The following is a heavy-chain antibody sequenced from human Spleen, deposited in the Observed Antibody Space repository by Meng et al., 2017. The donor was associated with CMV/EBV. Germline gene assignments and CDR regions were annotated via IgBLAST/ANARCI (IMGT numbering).Heavy chain of an antibody. V-gene: IGHV3-30-3*01. CDR1: GFSFSDYT. D-gene: IGHD3-3*02. Sequence: GGSLRLSCAASGFSFSDYTMNWVRQAPGKGLEWVALISYDGSNKYYADSVKGRFTISRDNSKNTLYLQMNSLRAEDTAVYYCARTGALRGYFDYWGQGTLVTVSS. J-gene: IGHJ4*02. CDR2: ISYDGSNK. CDR3: ARTGALRGYFDY.